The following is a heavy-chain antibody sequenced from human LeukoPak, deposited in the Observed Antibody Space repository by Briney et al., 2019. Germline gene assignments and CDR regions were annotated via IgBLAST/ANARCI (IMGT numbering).Heavy chain of an antibody. CDR2: IFYSGTA. Sequence: SETLSLTCTVSGDSISSSNYFWGWIRQPPGKGLEWIGSIFYSGTAYYNPSLKSRVTISVDTSKNQFSLKLSSVTAADTAVYYCARAGVRGVITSNWFDPWGQGTLVTVSS. J-gene: IGHJ5*02. CDR3: ARAGVRGVITSNWFDP. D-gene: IGHD3-10*01. CDR1: GDSISSSNYF. V-gene: IGHV4-39*07.